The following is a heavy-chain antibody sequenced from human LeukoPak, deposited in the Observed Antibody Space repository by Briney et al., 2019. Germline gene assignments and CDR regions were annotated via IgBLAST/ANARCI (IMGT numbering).Heavy chain of an antibody. CDR3: AREAFPGSGSYLYY. V-gene: IGHV3-21*01. J-gene: IGHJ4*02. D-gene: IGHD3-10*01. CDR2: ISSSSSYI. Sequence: PGGSLRLSCAASGFSFENYNMNWVRQAPGKGLEWVSSISSSSSYIYYADSVEGRFTISRDNAKNSLYLQMNSLRAEDTAVYYCAREAFPGSGSYLYYWGQGTLVTVSS. CDR1: GFSFENYN.